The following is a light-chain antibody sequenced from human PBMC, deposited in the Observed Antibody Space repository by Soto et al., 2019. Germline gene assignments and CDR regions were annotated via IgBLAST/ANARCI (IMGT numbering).Light chain of an antibody. CDR3: QQYNNWPRT. J-gene: IGKJ1*01. Sequence: EILMTQSPATLPVSPGERATLSCRASQSVSSNLAWYQQKPGQAPRLLIYGASTRATGIPARFSGSGSGTEFTLTISSLQSEDFAVYYCQQYNNWPRTFGQGTKVDNK. CDR1: QSVSSN. CDR2: GAS. V-gene: IGKV3-15*01.